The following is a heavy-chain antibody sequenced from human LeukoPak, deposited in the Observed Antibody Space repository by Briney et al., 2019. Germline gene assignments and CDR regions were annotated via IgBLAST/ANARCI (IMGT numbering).Heavy chain of an antibody. D-gene: IGHD3-10*01. V-gene: IGHV1-69*06. CDR2: IIPIFGTA. Sequence: GASVKVSCKASGGTFSSYAISWVRQAPGQGLEWMGGIIPIFGTANYAQKFQGRVTITADKSTSTAYMELSSLRSEDTAVYYCARDESGSGSYFAFDIWGQGTMVTVSS. J-gene: IGHJ3*02. CDR1: GGTFSSYA. CDR3: ARDESGSGSYFAFDI.